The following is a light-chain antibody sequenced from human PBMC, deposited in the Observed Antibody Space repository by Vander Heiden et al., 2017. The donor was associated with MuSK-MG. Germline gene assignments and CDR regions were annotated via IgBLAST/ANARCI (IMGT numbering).Light chain of an antibody. CDR1: DIGGKT. CDR3: QVWHSGSDHVV. CDR2: DDD. J-gene: IGLJ3*02. Sequence: SYVLTQPPSVSVAPRRTASLTCGGDDIGGKTVQWYQQKPGQAPVLVIFDDDDRPPGIPARFAGSNSGQTATRTIRGVEAGDEADYDWQVWHSGSDHVVCVGVTKLNV. V-gene: IGLV3-21*04.